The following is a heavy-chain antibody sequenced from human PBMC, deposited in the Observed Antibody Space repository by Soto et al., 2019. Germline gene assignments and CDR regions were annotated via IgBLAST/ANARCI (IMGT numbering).Heavy chain of an antibody. CDR2: IYSGGST. V-gene: IGHV3-53*01. J-gene: IGHJ4*02. D-gene: IGHD6-13*01. Sequence: EVQLVESGGGLIQPGGSLRLSCAASGFTVSSNYMNWVRQAPGKGLEWVSVIYSGGSTHYADSVRGRFTISRDNSKNTLYLQMNSLRAEDTAVYYCARAPILAATTAPYYFDCWGQGTLVTVSS. CDR3: ARAPILAATTAPYYFDC. CDR1: GFTVSSNY.